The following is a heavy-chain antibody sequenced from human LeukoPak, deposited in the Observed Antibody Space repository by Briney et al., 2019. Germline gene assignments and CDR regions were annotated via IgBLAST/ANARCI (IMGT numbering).Heavy chain of an antibody. CDR1: GFTFSSYE. V-gene: IGHV3-48*03. CDR2: ISSSGSTI. J-gene: IGHJ4*02. D-gene: IGHD2-15*01. Sequence: GGSLRLSCAASGFTFSSYEMNWVRQAPGKGLEWVSYISSSGSTIYYADSVKGRFTISRDNSKNTLYLQMNSLRAEDTAVYYCARSVVAATETFDYWGQGTLVTVSS. CDR3: ARSVVAATETFDY.